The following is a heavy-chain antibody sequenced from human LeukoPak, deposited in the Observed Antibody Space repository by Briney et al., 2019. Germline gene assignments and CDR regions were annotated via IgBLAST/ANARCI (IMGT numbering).Heavy chain of an antibody. CDR2: INPNSGGT. CDR3: ARDFPLNYYYDSSGSFDY. CDR1: GYTFTSYA. J-gene: IGHJ4*02. V-gene: IGHV1-2*02. Sequence: ASVKVSCKASGYTFTSYAMHWVRQAPGQRLEWMGWINPNSGGTNYAQKFQGRVTMTRDTSISTAYMELSRLRSDDTAVYYCARDFPLNYYYDSSGSFDYWGQGTLVTVSS. D-gene: IGHD3-22*01.